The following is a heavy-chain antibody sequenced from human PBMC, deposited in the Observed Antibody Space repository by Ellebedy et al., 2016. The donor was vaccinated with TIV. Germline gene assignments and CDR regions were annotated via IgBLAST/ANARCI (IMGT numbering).Heavy chain of an antibody. Sequence: SETLSLTCTVSGGSISSSSYYWGWIRQPPGKGLEWIGEINHRGSSNYNPSPKSRVTISGDTSKNQFSLNLSSVTAADTAVYYCARTHYGSAKLPGNYYNYMDVWGKGTTVTASS. CDR1: GGSISSSSYY. CDR3: ARTHYGSAKLPGNYYNYMDV. CDR2: INHRGSS. V-gene: IGHV4-39*07. J-gene: IGHJ6*03. D-gene: IGHD3-10*01.